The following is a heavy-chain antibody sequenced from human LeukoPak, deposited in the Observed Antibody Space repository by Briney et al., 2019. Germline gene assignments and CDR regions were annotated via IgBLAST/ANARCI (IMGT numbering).Heavy chain of an antibody. J-gene: IGHJ4*02. CDR1: GFTFSSYA. CDR2: ISYDGSNK. Sequence: GGSLRLSCAASGFTFSSYAMHWVRQAPGKGLEWVAVISYDGSNKYYADSVKGRFTISRDNSKNTLYLQMNSLRAEDTAVYYCAKDEDTAMPSADYWGQGTLVTVSS. D-gene: IGHD5-18*01. V-gene: IGHV3-30-3*01. CDR3: AKDEDTAMPSADY.